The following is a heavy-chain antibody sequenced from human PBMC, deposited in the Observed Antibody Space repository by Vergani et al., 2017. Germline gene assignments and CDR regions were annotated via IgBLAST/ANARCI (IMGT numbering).Heavy chain of an antibody. CDR1: GGSISSSSYY. D-gene: IGHD2-2*01. CDR3: AYLGYCSSTSCEDVDY. CDR2: IYYSGST. J-gene: IGHJ4*02. V-gene: IGHV4-39*07. Sequence: QLQLQESGPGLVKPSETLSLTCTVSGGSISSSSYYWGWIRQPPGKGLEWIGSIYYSGSTYYNPSLKSRVTISVDKSKNQFSLKLSSVTAADTAVYYCAYLGYCSSTSCEDVDYWGQGTLVTVSS.